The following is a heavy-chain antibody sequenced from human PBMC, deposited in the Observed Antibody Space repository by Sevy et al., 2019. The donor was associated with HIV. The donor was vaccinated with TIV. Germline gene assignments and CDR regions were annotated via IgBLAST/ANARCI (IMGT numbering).Heavy chain of an antibody. Sequence: GGSLRLSCAASGFTFSSYGMHWVRQAPGKGLEWVAVISYDGSNKYYADSAKGRFTISRDNSKNTLYLQMNSLRAEDTAVYYCAKDPLKYYYYGMDVWGQGTTVTVSS. CDR1: GFTFSSYG. CDR2: ISYDGSNK. V-gene: IGHV3-30*18. J-gene: IGHJ6*02. CDR3: AKDPLKYYYYGMDV.